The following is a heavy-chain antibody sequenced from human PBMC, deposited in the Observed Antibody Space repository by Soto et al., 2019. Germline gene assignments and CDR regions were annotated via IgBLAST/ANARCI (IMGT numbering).Heavy chain of an antibody. CDR2: IRSKAYGGTT. J-gene: IGHJ3*02. D-gene: IGHD5-12*01. CDR3: TRWMATSGSIRAFDI. V-gene: IGHV3-49*04. Sequence: GGSLRLSCTASGFTFGDYAMSWVRQAQGKGLEWVGFIRSKAYGGTTEYAASVKGRFTISRDDSKSIAYLQMNSLKTEDTAVYYRTRWMATSGSIRAFDIWGQGTMVTVSS. CDR1: GFTFGDYA.